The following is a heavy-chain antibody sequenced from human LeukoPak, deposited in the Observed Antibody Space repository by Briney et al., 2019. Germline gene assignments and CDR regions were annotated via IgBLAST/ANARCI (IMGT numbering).Heavy chain of an antibody. D-gene: IGHD2-8*01. CDR3: ARDEYCTNGVCSPGFDP. J-gene: IGHJ5*02. CDR2: ISSSSSYI. Sequence: GGSLRLSCAASGFTFSSYSMNWVRQAPGKGLEWVSSISSSSSYIYYADSVKGRFTISRDNAKNSLYPQMNSLRAEDTAAYYCARDEYCTNGVCSPGFDPWGQGTLVTVSS. V-gene: IGHV3-21*01. CDR1: GFTFSSYS.